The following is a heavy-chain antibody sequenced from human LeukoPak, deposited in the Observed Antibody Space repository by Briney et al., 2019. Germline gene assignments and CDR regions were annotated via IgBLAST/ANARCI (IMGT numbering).Heavy chain of an antibody. D-gene: IGHD3-22*01. CDR1: GFTFSSSW. CDR3: ARGGYYDSRGYLAAY. Sequence: GGSLRLSCTASGFTFSSSWMTWVRQAPGRGLGWVANINQDGSANYYVDSVKGRFTISRDNARNSLYLQMDSLRAEDTAVYYCARGGYYDSRGYLAAYWGQGTLVTVSS. V-gene: IGHV3-7*01. J-gene: IGHJ4*02. CDR2: INQDGSAN.